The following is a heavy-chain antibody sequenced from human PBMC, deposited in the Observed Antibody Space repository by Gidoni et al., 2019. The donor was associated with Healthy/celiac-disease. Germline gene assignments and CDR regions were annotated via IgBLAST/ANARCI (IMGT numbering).Heavy chain of an antibody. CDR2: INPNSGGT. Sequence: QVQLVQSGAEVTKPGASVKVSCKASGYTFPGYYMHWVRQAPGRRLDWRGWINPNSGGTNYAQKVQGWVTMTRDTSISTAYMELSRLRSDDTAVYYCARAGGYSSSWINYDYGMDVWGQGTTVTVSS. V-gene: IGHV1-2*04. CDR3: ARAGGYSSSWINYDYGMDV. J-gene: IGHJ6*02. D-gene: IGHD6-13*01. CDR1: GYTFPGYY.